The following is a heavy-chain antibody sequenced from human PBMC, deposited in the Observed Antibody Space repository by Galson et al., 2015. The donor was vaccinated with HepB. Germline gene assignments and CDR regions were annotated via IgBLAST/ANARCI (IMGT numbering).Heavy chain of an antibody. CDR1: GFTFSDHY. V-gene: IGHV3-11*06. CDR2: IDETTTFI. CDR3: ARSGGFEPLVCAFDM. J-gene: IGHJ3*02. D-gene: IGHD3-10*01. Sequence: SLRLSCAASGFTFSDHYMSWIRQAPGKGLEWVSYIDETTTFIKYADSVKGRFTISRDNAKSSLYLQMNGLRAEDTAVYFCARSGGFEPLVCAFDMWGQGTMVTVSS.